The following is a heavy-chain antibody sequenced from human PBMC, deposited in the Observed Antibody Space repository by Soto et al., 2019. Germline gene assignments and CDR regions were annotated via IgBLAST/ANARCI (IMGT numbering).Heavy chain of an antibody. CDR2: ISDTGAST. J-gene: IGHJ4*02. V-gene: IGHV3-23*01. CDR3: AKGRGSGWAWYFDN. Sequence: EVRLLEAGGGLKQPGGPLRFSCEASGSTLKRPAWIWVRRAPGKGLGWVARISDTGASTGYAESVRGRLSISRDNSKNTLYLQMNSLRGEDTAVYYCAKGRGSGWAWYFDNWGQGTLVTVSS. D-gene: IGHD6-19*01. CDR1: GSTLKRPA.